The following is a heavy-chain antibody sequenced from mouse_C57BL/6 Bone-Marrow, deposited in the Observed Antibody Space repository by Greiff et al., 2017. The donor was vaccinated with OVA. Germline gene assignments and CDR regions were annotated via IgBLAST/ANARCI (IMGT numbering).Heavy chain of an antibody. CDR1: GYTFTDSY. CDR3: ARSERLRDYFDY. D-gene: IGHD2-2*01. J-gene: IGHJ2*01. CDR2: IYPGSGNI. Sequence: QVQLKESGAELVRPGASVKLSCKASGYTFTDSYISWVKQRPGQGLEWIARIYPGSGNIYYNEKFKGKATLTAEKSSSTAYMQLSSLTSDDSAVYFCARSERLRDYFDYWGQGTTLTVSS. V-gene: IGHV1-76*01.